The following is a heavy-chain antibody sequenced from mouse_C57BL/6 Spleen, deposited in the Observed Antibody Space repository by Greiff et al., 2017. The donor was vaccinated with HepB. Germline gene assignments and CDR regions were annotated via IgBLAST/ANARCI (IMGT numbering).Heavy chain of an antibody. CDR1: GYTFTSYW. D-gene: IGHD1-1*01. CDR3: ARTRDTVLDY. V-gene: IGHV1-69*01. CDR2: IDPSDSYT. Sequence: QVQLQQPGAELVMPGASVKLSCKASGYTFTSYWMHWVKQRPGQGLEWIGEIDPSDSYTNYNQKFKGKSTLTVDKSSSTAYMQLSSLTSEDSAVYYCARTRDTVLDYWGQGTTLTVSS. J-gene: IGHJ2*01.